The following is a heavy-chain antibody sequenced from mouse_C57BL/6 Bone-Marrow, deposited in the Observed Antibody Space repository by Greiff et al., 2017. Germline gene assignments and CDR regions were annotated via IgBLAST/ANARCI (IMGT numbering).Heavy chain of an antibody. Sequence: QVQLQQPGAELVRPGSSVKLSCKASGYTFTSYWMDWVKQRPGQGLEWIGNIYPSDSETHYNQKFKDKATLTVDKSSSTAYMQLSSLTSEDSAVYYCARGYYGNYEDFDVWGTGTTVTVSS. CDR2: IYPSDSET. CDR3: ARGYYGNYEDFDV. J-gene: IGHJ1*03. V-gene: IGHV1-61*01. CDR1: GYTFTSYW. D-gene: IGHD2-1*01.